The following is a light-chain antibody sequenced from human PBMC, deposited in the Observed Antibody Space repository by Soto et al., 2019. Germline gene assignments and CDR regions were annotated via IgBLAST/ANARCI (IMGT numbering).Light chain of an antibody. Sequence: QLVLTQPPSVSGTPGQRVTISCSGGISNIATNYVHWFQQLPGTAPKVLSNRDNQRPSGVHDRFSGSKSGTSASLAISGLRSEDEAEYYCAAWDDTVRSYVFGTGTKLTVL. V-gene: IGLV1-47*01. CDR3: AAWDDTVRSYV. J-gene: IGLJ1*01. CDR2: RDN. CDR1: ISNIATNY.